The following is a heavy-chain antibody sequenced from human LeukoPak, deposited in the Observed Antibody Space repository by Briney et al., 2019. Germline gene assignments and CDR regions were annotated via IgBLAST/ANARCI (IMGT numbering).Heavy chain of an antibody. V-gene: IGHV4-38-2*02. D-gene: IGHD3-22*01. CDR1: GYSISSGYY. CDR3: ARHRRPRVLYDSSGYFHDAFDI. Sequence: ASETLSLTCTVSGYSISSGYYWGWIRQPPGKGLEWIGSIYHSGSTYYNPSLKSRVTISVDTSKNQFSLKLSSVTAADTAVYYCARHRRPRVLYDSSGYFHDAFDIWGQGTMVTVSS. CDR2: IYHSGST. J-gene: IGHJ3*02.